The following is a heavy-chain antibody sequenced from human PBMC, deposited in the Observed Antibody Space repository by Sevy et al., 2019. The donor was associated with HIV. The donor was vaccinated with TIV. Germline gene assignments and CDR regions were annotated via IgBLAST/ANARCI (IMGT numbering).Heavy chain of an antibody. Sequence: ASVKVSCKSSGYTFTSYAMNWVRQAPGQGLEWMGWINTNTGNPTYPLGFTGRFVFPLDTSVSTADLQISSLTAEDTAVYNCARDLPGPVYSSGRGENYYGMDVWGQGTTVTVSS. D-gene: IGHD6-19*01. CDR2: INTNTGNP. J-gene: IGHJ6*02. CDR1: GYTFTSYA. CDR3: ARDLPGPVYSSGRGENYYGMDV. V-gene: IGHV7-4-1*02.